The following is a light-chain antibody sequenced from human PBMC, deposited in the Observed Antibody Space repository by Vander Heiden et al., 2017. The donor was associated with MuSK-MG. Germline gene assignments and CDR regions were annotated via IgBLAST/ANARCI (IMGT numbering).Light chain of an antibody. CDR3: QQSYTFPWT. J-gene: IGKJ1*01. CDR1: QYINTF. CDR2: YVS. Sequence: DIQMTQSPSSLSASVGDRVTITCRATQYINTFLNWYQQKPGKAPNLLMYYVSNLQSGVPSRFSGSASGTDFTLTISNLQPEDFATYYCQQSYTFPWTFGQGTKVEI. V-gene: IGKV1-39*01.